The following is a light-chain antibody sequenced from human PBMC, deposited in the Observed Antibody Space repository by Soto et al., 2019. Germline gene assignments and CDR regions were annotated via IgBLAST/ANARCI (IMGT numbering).Light chain of an antibody. CDR2: DAS. Sequence: EIVLTQSPATLSLSPGERATLSCRASQSVSSYLAWYQQKAGQTPRLLIYDASNRATGIPARFSGSGSGTDFTLTISSLEPDDFLVYYCQQRSNWPRSITFAQETRLAIK. CDR3: QQRSNWPRSIT. CDR1: QSVSSY. V-gene: IGKV3-11*01. J-gene: IGKJ5*01.